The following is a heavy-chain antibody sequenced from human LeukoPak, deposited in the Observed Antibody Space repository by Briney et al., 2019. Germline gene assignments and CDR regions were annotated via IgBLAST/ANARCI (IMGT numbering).Heavy chain of an antibody. Sequence: SETLSLTCTVSGGSISSSSYYWGWIRQPPGKGLEWIGSIYYSGSTYYNPSLKSRVTISVDTSKNQFSLKLSSVTAADTAVYYCARLVDDYGDYSGDYWGQGTLVTVSS. CDR1: GGSISSSSYY. V-gene: IGHV4-39*01. CDR2: IYYSGST. CDR3: ARLVDDYGDYSGDY. D-gene: IGHD4-17*01. J-gene: IGHJ4*02.